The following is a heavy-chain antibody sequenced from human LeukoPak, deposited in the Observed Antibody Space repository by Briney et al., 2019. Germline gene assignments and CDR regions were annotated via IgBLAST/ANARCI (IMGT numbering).Heavy chain of an antibody. CDR3: AAETYCGGDCLFDY. J-gene: IGHJ4*02. Sequence: GGSLRLSCAASGFTFSSYWMSWVRQAPGKGLEWVANIKQDGSEKYYVDSVKGRFTISRDNAKNSLYLQMNSLRAEDTAVYYCAAETYCGGDCLFDYWGQGTLVTVSS. D-gene: IGHD2-21*02. CDR2: IKQDGSEK. V-gene: IGHV3-7*01. CDR1: GFTFSSYW.